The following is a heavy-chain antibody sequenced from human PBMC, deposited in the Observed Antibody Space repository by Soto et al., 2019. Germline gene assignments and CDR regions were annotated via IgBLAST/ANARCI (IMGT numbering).Heavy chain of an antibody. CDR1: GFSLSNARMG. J-gene: IGHJ4*02. Sequence: SGPTLVNPTETLTLTCTVSGFSLSNARMGVSWIRQPPGKALEWLAHIFSNDEKSYSTSLKGRLTISKDTSKSQVVLTMTNMDPVDTATYYCARSFGYYYDSSGYERTPFDYWGQGTLVTVSS. V-gene: IGHV2-26*01. CDR2: IFSNDEK. CDR3: ARSFGYYYDSSGYERTPFDY. D-gene: IGHD3-22*01.